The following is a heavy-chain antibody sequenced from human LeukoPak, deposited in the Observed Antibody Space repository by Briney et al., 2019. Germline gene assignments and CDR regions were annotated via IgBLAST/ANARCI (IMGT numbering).Heavy chain of an antibody. J-gene: IGHJ6*02. Sequence: GGSLRLSCVASGFTFTSYAMSWVCQAPGKGLEWVSVISGSGGSTYYPDSVKGRFSISRDNSKNTLYLQMNSLRAEDTAVYYCAKDNGEIGYCSSTSCYGYGMDVWGQGTTVTVSS. D-gene: IGHD2-2*01. V-gene: IGHV3-23*01. CDR3: AKDNGEIGYCSSTSCYGYGMDV. CDR1: GFTFTSYA. CDR2: ISGSGGST.